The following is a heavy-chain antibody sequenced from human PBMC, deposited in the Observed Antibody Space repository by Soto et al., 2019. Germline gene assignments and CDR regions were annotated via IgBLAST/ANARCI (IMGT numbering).Heavy chain of an antibody. V-gene: IGHV3-30*03. CDR1: GFTFGSYG. CDR3: ARAVPTYYYYGMDV. J-gene: IGHJ6*02. Sequence: GGSLRLSCAASGFTFGSYGMHWVRQAPGKGLEWVAVISYDGSNKYYADSVKGRFTISRDNSKNTLYLQMNSLRAEDTAVYYCARAVPTYYYYGMDVWGQGTTVTVSS. CDR2: ISYDGSNK. D-gene: IGHD2-2*01.